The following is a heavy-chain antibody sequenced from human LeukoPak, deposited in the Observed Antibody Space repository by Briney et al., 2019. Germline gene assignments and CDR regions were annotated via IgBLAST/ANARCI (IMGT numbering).Heavy chain of an antibody. Sequence: PGGSLRLSCAASGFTFSNAWMSWVRQAPGKGLEWVSRIKSKTDGGTTHYAAPVKGRFTISRDDSKDTLYLQTNSLKTEDTAVYYCSTDILETNWGGYWGQGTLVTVSS. CDR2: IKSKTDGGTT. V-gene: IGHV3-15*01. D-gene: IGHD7-27*01. J-gene: IGHJ4*02. CDR1: GFTFSNAW. CDR3: STDILETNWGGY.